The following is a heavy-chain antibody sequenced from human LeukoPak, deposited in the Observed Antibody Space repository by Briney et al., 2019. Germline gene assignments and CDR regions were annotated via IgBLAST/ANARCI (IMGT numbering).Heavy chain of an antibody. V-gene: IGHV1-69*05. CDR1: GGTFSSYA. CDR2: IIPIFGTA. D-gene: IGHD2-15*01. Sequence: SVKVSCKASGGTFSSYAISWVRQAPGQGLEWVGRIIPIFGTANYAQKFQGRVTITTDESTSTAYMELSSLRSEDTAVYYCARLVVVAARRTTPPVYVDVWGKGTTVTVSS. J-gene: IGHJ6*03. CDR3: ARLVVVAARRTTPPVYVDV.